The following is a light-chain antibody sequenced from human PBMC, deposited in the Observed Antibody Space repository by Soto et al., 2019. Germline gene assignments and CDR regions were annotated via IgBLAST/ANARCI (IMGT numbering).Light chain of an antibody. Sequence: EIVLTQSPGTLSLSPGERATLSCRASQSVSSSYLAWYQQKPGQAPRLLIYGASIRATGIPDRFIGSGSGTDFTLTISSLEPEDSAVYYCQQHLGRHTFGQGTKVDIK. CDR1: QSVSSSY. CDR3: QQHLGRHT. CDR2: GAS. J-gene: IGKJ1*01. V-gene: IGKV3-20*01.